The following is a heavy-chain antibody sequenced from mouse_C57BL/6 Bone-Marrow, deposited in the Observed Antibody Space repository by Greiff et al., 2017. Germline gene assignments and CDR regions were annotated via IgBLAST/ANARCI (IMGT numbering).Heavy chain of an antibody. CDR3: TRDRGYYYGNYWYCDV. CDR1: GFTFSSYA. J-gene: IGHJ1*03. CDR2: ISSGGDYI. D-gene: IGHD1-1*01. V-gene: IGHV5-9-1*02. Sequence: EVKVVESGEGLVKPGGSLKLSCAASGFTFSSYAMSWVRQTPEKRLEWVAYISSGGDYIYYADTVKGRFTISRDNARNTLYLQMSSLKSEDTAMYYCTRDRGYYYGNYWYCDVWGTGTTVTVSS.